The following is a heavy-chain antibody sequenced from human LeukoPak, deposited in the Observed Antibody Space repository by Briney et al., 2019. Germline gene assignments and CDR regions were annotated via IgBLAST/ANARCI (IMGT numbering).Heavy chain of an antibody. Sequence: ASVKVSCKASGYTFTSYDINWVRQATGQGLEWMGWMNPNSGNTGYAQKFQGRVTMTRNTSISTAYMELSSLRAEDTAVYYCAKDLIDEGVPDYWGQGTLVTVSS. J-gene: IGHJ4*02. CDR3: AKDLIDEGVPDY. V-gene: IGHV1-8*01. D-gene: IGHD2-21*01. CDR2: MNPNSGNT. CDR1: GYTFTSYD.